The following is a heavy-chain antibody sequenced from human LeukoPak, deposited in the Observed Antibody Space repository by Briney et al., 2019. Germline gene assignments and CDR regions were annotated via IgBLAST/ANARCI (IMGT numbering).Heavy chain of an antibody. D-gene: IGHD3-10*01. CDR1: GFTFSSYS. V-gene: IGHV3-21*01. Sequence: GGSLRLSCAASGFTFSSYSMNWVRQAPGKGLEWVSSISSSSSYIYYADSVKGRFTISRDNAKNSLYLQMNSLRAEDTAVYYCARSAAIGETLDYWGQGTLVTVSS. J-gene: IGHJ4*02. CDR2: ISSSSSYI. CDR3: ARSAAIGETLDY.